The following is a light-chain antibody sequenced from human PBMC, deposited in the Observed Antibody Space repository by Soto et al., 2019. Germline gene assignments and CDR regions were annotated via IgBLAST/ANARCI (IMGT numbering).Light chain of an antibody. V-gene: IGLV1-51*01. CDR1: SSDIGAYDY. J-gene: IGLJ2*01. CDR2: DNN. CDR3: ATWDGSLPGEV. Sequence: QSALTQPASLSGSPGQSITISCTGTSSDIGAYDYVSWFQQHPGKAPKLLIYDNNKRPSGIPDRFSGSKSGTSGTLDITGLQTGDEADYYCATWDGSLPGEVFGGGTQLTVL.